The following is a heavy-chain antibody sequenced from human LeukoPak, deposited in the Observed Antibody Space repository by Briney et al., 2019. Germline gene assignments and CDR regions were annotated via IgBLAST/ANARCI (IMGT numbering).Heavy chain of an antibody. Sequence: GGSLRLSCAASGFTFSSYAMHWVRQAPGKGLEWEAVISYDGSNKYYADSVKGRFTISRDNSKNTLYLQMNSLRAEDTAVYYCARDRAQVYYFDYWGQGTLVTVSS. CDR1: GFTFSSYA. CDR2: ISYDGSNK. J-gene: IGHJ4*02. CDR3: ARDRAQVYYFDY. V-gene: IGHV3-30-3*01.